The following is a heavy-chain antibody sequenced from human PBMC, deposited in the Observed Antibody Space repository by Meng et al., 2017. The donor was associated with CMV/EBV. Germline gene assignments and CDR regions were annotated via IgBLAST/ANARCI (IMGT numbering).Heavy chain of an antibody. CDR2: IYTSGST. D-gene: IGHD2-21*01. J-gene: IGHJ4*02. CDR1: GGSIISYY. CDR3: ARGSYYRYVIDY. V-gene: IGHV4-4*07. Sequence: QWPLTDSAQGLVTPPYALSLTCTFSGGSIISYYWSWIRQPAGKGLEWIGRIYTSGSTNYNPSLKSRVTMSVDTSKNQFSLKLSSVTAADTAVYYCARGSYYRYVIDYWGQGTLVTVSS.